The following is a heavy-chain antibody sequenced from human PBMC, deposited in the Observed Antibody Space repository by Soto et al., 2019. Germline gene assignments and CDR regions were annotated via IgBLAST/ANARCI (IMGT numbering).Heavy chain of an antibody. Sequence: SETLSLTCTVSADSSSFSNYYWGWIRQPPGKGLQWIGSLSYNGGTFYNPSLKGRVAISVDTSKKQSSLQVTAVTAADTAVYYCARHRREVAWRGFDYWGQGSPVTVSA. CDR3: ARHRREVAWRGFDY. CDR1: ADSSSFSNYY. D-gene: IGHD1-1*01. V-gene: IGHV4-39*01. J-gene: IGHJ4*02. CDR2: LSYNGGT.